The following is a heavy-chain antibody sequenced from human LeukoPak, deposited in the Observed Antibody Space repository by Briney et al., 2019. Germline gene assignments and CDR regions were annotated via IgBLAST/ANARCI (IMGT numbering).Heavy chain of an antibody. Sequence: PGRSLRLSCAASGFTFSSYAMSWVRQAPGKGLEWVSAISGSGGSTYYADSVKGRFTISRDNSKNTLYLQMNSLRAEDTAVYYCAKHYYDSSGYASPHEYWGQGTLVTVSS. J-gene: IGHJ4*02. V-gene: IGHV3-23*01. CDR3: AKHYYDSSGYASPHEY. D-gene: IGHD3-22*01. CDR1: GFTFSSYA. CDR2: ISGSGGST.